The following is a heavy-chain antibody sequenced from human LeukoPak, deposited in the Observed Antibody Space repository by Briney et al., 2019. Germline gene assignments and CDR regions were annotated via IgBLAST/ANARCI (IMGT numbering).Heavy chain of an antibody. J-gene: IGHJ4*02. V-gene: IGHV3-9*01. CDR2: ISWNSGSI. Sequence: GRSLRLSCAASGVTFDDYAMHWVRQAPGKGLEWVSGISWNSGSIGYADSVKGRFTISRDNAKNSLYLQMNSLRAEDTALYYCAKDTAVVPAAIDYWGQGTLVTVSS. CDR3: AKDTAVVPAAIDY. CDR1: GVTFDDYA. D-gene: IGHD2-2*01.